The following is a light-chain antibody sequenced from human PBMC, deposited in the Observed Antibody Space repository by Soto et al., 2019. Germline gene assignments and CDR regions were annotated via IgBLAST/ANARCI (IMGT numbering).Light chain of an antibody. CDR1: PSVTNF. Sequence: EIVMTQSPATLSVSPGERATLSCRASPSVTNFLAWYQQKPGQAPRLLIYGAFNRATGIPARFSGSGSGTDFTLTISSLQSEDFAVYYCQQYGSSPPFTFGPGTKVDIK. V-gene: IGKV3D-15*01. CDR3: QQYGSSPPFT. CDR2: GAF. J-gene: IGKJ3*01.